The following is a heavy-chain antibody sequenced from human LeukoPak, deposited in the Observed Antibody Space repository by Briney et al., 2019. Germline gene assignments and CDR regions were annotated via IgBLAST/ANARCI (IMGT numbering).Heavy chain of an antibody. CDR2: ISSSGSTI. J-gene: IGHJ4*02. CDR1: GFTFSDYY. CDR3: ARDGSTWSFDY. Sequence: GGSLRLSCAASGFTFSDYYMSWIRQAPGKGLEWVSYISSSGSTINYADSVKGRFTISRDNAKNSLYLQMNSLRVEDTAVYYCARDGSTWSFDYWGQGTLVTVSS. D-gene: IGHD6-13*01. V-gene: IGHV3-11*01.